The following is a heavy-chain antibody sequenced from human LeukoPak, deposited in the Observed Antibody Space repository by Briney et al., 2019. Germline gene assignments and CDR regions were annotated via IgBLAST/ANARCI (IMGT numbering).Heavy chain of an antibody. CDR3: ASATLSSLNWFDP. J-gene: IGHJ5*02. V-gene: IGHV4-39*01. Sequence: SETLSLTCTVSVGSISRRNFFWGWIRQAPGKGLDWIGSISYSGSTSYSPSLKSRLTISMDTPKNQFSLNLNSVDAADTAVYYCASATLSSLNWFDPWGQGALVTVSS. CDR2: ISYSGST. D-gene: IGHD2-8*01. CDR1: VGSISRRNFF.